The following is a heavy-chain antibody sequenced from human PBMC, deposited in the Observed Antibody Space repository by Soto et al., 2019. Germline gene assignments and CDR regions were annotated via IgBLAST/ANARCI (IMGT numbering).Heavy chain of an antibody. CDR2: INPNSGGT. J-gene: IGHJ6*02. D-gene: IGHD3-3*01. CDR1: RYTFTGYY. V-gene: IGHV1-2*04. Sequence: AAVPFSYQPSRYTFTGYYMHLVRQAPAQGLEGMGWINPNSGGTNYAQKFQGWVTMTRDTSISTAYMELSRLRSDDTAVYYCARESSVRYDFWSGYPGLAYYYGVDVWGQGTTVTVSS. CDR3: ARESSVRYDFWSGYPGLAYYYGVDV.